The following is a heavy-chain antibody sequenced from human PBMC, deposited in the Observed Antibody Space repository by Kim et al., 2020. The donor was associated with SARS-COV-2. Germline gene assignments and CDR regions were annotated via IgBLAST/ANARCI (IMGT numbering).Heavy chain of an antibody. CDR3: VRDLGIGDY. Sequence: GGSLRLSCAASGFTFSSYTMNWVRQAPGKGLEWVSTISSTSTYIYYADSVKGRITISRDNAKNSLYLQVNSLTVEDTAAYYCVRDLGIGDYWGQGTLVTVSS. J-gene: IGHJ4*02. CDR1: GFTFSSYT. CDR2: ISSTSTYI. D-gene: IGHD3-16*01. V-gene: IGHV3-21*06.